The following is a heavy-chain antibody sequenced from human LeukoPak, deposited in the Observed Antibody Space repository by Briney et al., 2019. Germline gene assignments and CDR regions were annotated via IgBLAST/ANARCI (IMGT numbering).Heavy chain of an antibody. CDR2: IYPGDSDT. J-gene: IGHJ3*02. D-gene: IGHD3-10*01. V-gene: IGHV5-51*01. CDR3: ARVNYYGSGSLDAFDI. Sequence: GESLKISGKGSGYSFTSYWIGWVRQMRGKGLEGMGIIYPGDSDTRYSPSFKGQVTISADKSISTAYLQWSSLKASETAMYYCARVNYYGSGSLDAFDIWGQGTMVTVSS. CDR1: GYSFTSYW.